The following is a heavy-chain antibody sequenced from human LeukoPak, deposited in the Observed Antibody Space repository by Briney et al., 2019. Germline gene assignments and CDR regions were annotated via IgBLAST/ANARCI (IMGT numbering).Heavy chain of an antibody. Sequence: GGSLRLSCAASGFTFTSYWMSWVRQAPGKGLEWVANIKDDGGETYYVDSVKGRFTISRDNTKNLLYLQMNSLRVEDSAIYYCGRDPYYDSLDYWGQGTLVTVSS. CDR1: GFTFTSYW. CDR3: GRDPYYDSLDY. V-gene: IGHV3-7*01. J-gene: IGHJ4*02. CDR2: IKDDGGET. D-gene: IGHD3-22*01.